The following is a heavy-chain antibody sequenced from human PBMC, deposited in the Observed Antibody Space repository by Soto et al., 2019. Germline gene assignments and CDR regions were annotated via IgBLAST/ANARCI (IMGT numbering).Heavy chain of an antibody. J-gene: IGHJ6*02. CDR3: ARGDYYGSGSAIYYYYGMDV. Sequence: QVQLVQSGAEVKKPGSSVTVSCKASGGTFSSYAISWVRQAPGQGLEWMGGIIPIFGTANYAQKFQGRVTITADESTSTAYMELSSLRSEDTAVYYCARGDYYGSGSAIYYYYGMDVWGQGTTVTVSS. D-gene: IGHD3-10*01. CDR2: IIPIFGTA. CDR1: GGTFSSYA. V-gene: IGHV1-69*01.